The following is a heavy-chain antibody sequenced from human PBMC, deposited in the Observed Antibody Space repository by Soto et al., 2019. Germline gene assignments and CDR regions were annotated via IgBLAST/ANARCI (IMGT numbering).Heavy chain of an antibody. V-gene: IGHV1-69*04. D-gene: IGHD2-15*01. CDR3: ARDPGCSGGSCYTGGYYYYYMDV. CDR1: GGTFSSYT. J-gene: IGHJ6*03. Sequence: SVKVSCKASGGTFSSYTISWVRQAPGQGLEWMGRIIPILGIANYAQKFQGRVTITADKSTSTAYMELSSLRSEDTAVYYCARDPGCSGGSCYTGGYYYYYMDVWGKGTTVTVSS. CDR2: IIPILGIA.